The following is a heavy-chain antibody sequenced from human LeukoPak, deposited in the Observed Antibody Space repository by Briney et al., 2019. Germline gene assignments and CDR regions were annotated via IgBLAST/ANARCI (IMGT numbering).Heavy chain of an antibody. Sequence: GGSLRLSCAASGFTFSSYAMSWVRQAPGKGLEWVSAISGSGGSTYYADSVKRRFTISRDNSKNTLYLQMNSLRAEDTAVYYCAKGPCSGGSCYSRYAFDIWGQGTMVTVSS. CDR1: GFTFSSYA. CDR2: ISGSGGST. CDR3: AKGPCSGGSCYSRYAFDI. J-gene: IGHJ3*02. D-gene: IGHD2-15*01. V-gene: IGHV3-23*01.